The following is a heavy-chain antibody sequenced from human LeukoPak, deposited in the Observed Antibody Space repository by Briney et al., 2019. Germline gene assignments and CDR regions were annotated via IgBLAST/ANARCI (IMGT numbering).Heavy chain of an antibody. V-gene: IGHV1-69*04. CDR1: GGTFISYT. D-gene: IGHD6-13*01. CDR3: ARDDSSSWEDAFDI. CDR2: IIPILGIA. Sequence: ASVKVSCKASGGTFISYTISWVRQAPGQGLEWMGRIIPILGIANYAQKFQGRGTITADKSTSTAYMELSSLRSEDTAVYYCARDDSSSWEDAFDIWGQGTMVTVSS. J-gene: IGHJ3*02.